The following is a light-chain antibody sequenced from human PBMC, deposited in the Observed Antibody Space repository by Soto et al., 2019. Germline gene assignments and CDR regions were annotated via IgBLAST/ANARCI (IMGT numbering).Light chain of an antibody. CDR1: TSDVGGYDY. CDR3: SSYTSSSPYA. CDR2: EVS. V-gene: IGLV2-14*01. J-gene: IGLJ1*01. Sequence: QSALTQPASVSGSPGHSITISCTATTSDVGGYDYVAWYQQHPGKAPKLMIYEVSNRPSGVSNRFSGSKSGSTASLTISGLQAEDEADYYCSSYTSSSPYAFGTGTKLTVL.